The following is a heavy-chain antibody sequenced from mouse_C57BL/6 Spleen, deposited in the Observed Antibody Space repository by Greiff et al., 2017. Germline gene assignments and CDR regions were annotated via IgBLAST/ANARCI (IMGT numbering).Heavy chain of an antibody. D-gene: IGHD2-4*01. CDR2: INPSSGYT. CDR3: ARMDYDGRHFDY. Sequence: VQLQQSGAELAKPGASVKLSCKASGHTFTSYWMHWVKQRPGQGLEWIGYINPSSGYTKYNQKFKDKDTLTADKSSSTAYMQLSSLTYEDSAVYYCARMDYDGRHFDYWGQGTTLTVSS. V-gene: IGHV1-7*01. CDR1: GHTFTSYW. J-gene: IGHJ2*01.